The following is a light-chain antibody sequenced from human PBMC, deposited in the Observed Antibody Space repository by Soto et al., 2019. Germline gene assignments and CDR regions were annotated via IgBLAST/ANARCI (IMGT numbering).Light chain of an antibody. Sequence: QSVLTQPASVSGSPGQSITISCTGTSSDVGAYNFVAWYQHHPGKAPQLTIYDVNNRPSGVSDRFSGSKSGNTASLTISGLQAEDGADYYCSSYTTTATRLFGGGTKLTVL. CDR3: SSYTTTATRL. CDR1: SSDVGAYNF. CDR2: DVN. V-gene: IGLV2-14*03. J-gene: IGLJ2*01.